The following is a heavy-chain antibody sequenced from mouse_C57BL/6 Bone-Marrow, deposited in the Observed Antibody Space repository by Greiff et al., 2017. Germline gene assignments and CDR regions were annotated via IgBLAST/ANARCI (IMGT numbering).Heavy chain of an antibody. V-gene: IGHV3-8*01. Sequence: EVNVVESGPGLAKPSQTLSLTCSVTGYSITSDYWNWIRKFPGNKLEYMGYISYSGSTYYNPSLKSRISITRDTSKNQYYLQLNSVTTEDTATYYCARRGDWDVRYFDVWGTGTTVTVSS. CDR2: ISYSGST. CDR3: ARRGDWDVRYFDV. CDR1: GYSITSDY. J-gene: IGHJ1*03. D-gene: IGHD4-1*01.